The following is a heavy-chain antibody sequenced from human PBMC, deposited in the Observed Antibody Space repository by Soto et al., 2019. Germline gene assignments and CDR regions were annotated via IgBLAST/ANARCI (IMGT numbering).Heavy chain of an antibody. CDR1: GFTLSDHY. V-gene: IGHV3-72*01. Sequence: GGSLRLSYAASGFTLSDHYMDWVRQAPGKGLEWVGRTRNKANSYTTEYAASVKGRFTVSSDDSLNSLYLQMTSLKTEDTAVYYCVRTSHYGSGSWNFDSWGQGTLVTVSS. CDR3: VRTSHYGSGSWNFDS. J-gene: IGHJ4*02. D-gene: IGHD3-10*01. CDR2: TRNKANSYTT.